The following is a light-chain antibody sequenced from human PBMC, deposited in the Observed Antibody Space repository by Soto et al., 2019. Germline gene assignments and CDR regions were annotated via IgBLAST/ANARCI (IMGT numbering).Light chain of an antibody. CDR3: SSYTSSSFYV. CDR1: SGDIGAYKF. J-gene: IGLJ1*01. Sequence: QSALTQPASVSGSPGQSITISCTGTSGDIGAYKFVAWYQQHPGKAPKLMVYDVNYRPSGVSHRFSGSKSGYTASLTISGLQAEDEADYYCSSYTSSSFYVLGTGTKLTVL. V-gene: IGLV2-14*03. CDR2: DVN.